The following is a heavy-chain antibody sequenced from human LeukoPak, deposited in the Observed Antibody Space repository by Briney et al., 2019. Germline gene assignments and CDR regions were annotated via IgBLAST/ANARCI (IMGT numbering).Heavy chain of an antibody. V-gene: IGHV3-23*01. Sequence: PGGSLRLSCAASGFTFSSYAVSWVRQAPGKGLEWVSAISGSGGSTYYADSVKGRFTISRDNSKNTLYLQMNSLRAEDTAVYYCAKYPDYYGSGSYYKYWGQGTLVTVSS. D-gene: IGHD3-10*01. CDR3: AKYPDYYGSGSYYKY. CDR2: ISGSGGST. CDR1: GFTFSSYA. J-gene: IGHJ4*02.